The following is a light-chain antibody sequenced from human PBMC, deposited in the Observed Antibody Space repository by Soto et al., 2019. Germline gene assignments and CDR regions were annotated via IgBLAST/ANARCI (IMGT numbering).Light chain of an antibody. Sequence: DIQMTQSPSTLSASVGDRVTITCRASQSISNWLAWYQQKPGTAPNLLIYKASTLQSWFPSRFSGSGYGTEVTLSIGSLQPDYSATYYCQQYSDNWTFGQGTKVE. CDR1: QSISNW. CDR3: QQYSDNWT. J-gene: IGKJ1*01. CDR2: KAS. V-gene: IGKV1-5*03.